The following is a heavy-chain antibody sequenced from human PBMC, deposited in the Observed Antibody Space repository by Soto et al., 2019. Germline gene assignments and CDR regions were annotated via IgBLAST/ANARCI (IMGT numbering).Heavy chain of an antibody. D-gene: IGHD1-1*01. CDR2: SYYSGTS. CDR3: TRRFNDSSDYYAY. V-gene: IGHV4-39*01. CDR1: GYSVSSSDYY. J-gene: IGHJ4*02. Sequence: PSETLSLTRSVSGYSVSSSDYYWAWIRQTPGKGLEWVGSSYYSGTSYFNPALKGRVTISVDTSTNQFSLRLTSVTAADTAVYYCTRRFNDSSDYYAYWGQGTLVTVSS.